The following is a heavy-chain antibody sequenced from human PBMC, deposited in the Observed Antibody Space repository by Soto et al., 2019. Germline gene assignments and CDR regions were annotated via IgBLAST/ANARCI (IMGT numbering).Heavy chain of an antibody. CDR2: IYYSGST. CDR1: GGSISSGGYY. J-gene: IGHJ5*02. D-gene: IGHD3-22*01. Sequence: QVQLQESGPGLVKPSQTLSLTCTVSGGSISSGGYYWSWIRQHPGKGLEWIGYIYYSGSTYYNPSLQSRVTISVDTSKNQFSLKLSSVTAADTAVYYCAREPWGYYDSSGPTDRGNWFDPWGQGTLVTVSS. CDR3: AREPWGYYDSSGPTDRGNWFDP. V-gene: IGHV4-31*03.